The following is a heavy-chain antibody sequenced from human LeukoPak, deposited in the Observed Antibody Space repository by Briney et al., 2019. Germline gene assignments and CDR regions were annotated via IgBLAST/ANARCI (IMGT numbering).Heavy chain of an antibody. CDR1: GFTFSSYG. Sequence: PGGSLRLSCAASGFTFSSYGMHWVRQAPGKGLEWAAFIRYDGSNKYYADSVKGRFTISRDNSKNTLYLQMNSLRVEDTAVYYCARDSSMLRGPLVIYYFDFWGQGTLVTVSS. CDR2: IRYDGSNK. J-gene: IGHJ4*02. CDR3: ARDSSMLRGPLVIYYFDF. D-gene: IGHD3-10*01. V-gene: IGHV3-30*02.